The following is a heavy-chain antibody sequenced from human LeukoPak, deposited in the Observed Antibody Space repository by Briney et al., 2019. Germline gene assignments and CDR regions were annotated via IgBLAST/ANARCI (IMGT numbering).Heavy chain of an antibody. D-gene: IGHD5-24*01. V-gene: IGHV4-59*08. CDR1: GGSISSYY. Sequence: SETLSLTCTVSGGSISSYYWSWIRQPPGKGLEWIGYIYYSGSTNYNPSLKSRVTISVDTSKNQFSLKLSSVTAAGTAVYYCASGVEMATTYDYWGQGTLVTVSS. J-gene: IGHJ4*02. CDR2: IYYSGST. CDR3: ASGVEMATTYDY.